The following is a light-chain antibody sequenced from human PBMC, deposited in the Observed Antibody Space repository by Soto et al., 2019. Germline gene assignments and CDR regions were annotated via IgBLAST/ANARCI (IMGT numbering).Light chain of an antibody. Sequence: EIVLTQSPGTLSLSPGERATLSCRASQSVSSSYLAWYQQKPGQAPRLLIYGASSRATGIPDMFSGSGSGTDFTLTISRLEPEDFAVYYCQQYGSSAWTFGQGTKVEI. V-gene: IGKV3-20*01. CDR3: QQYGSSAWT. J-gene: IGKJ1*01. CDR2: GAS. CDR1: QSVSSSY.